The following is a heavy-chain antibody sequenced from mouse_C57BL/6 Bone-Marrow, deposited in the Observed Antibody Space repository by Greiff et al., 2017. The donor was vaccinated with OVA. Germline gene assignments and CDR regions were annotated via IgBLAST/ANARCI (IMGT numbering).Heavy chain of an antibody. D-gene: IGHD1-1*01. CDR2: ISSGGSYT. V-gene: IGHV5-6*01. CDR1: GFTFSSYG. J-gene: IGHJ1*03. Sequence: EVKLVESGGDLVKPGGSLKLSCAASGFTFSSYGMSWVRQTPDKRLEWVATISSGGSYTYYTDSVKGRCTISRDNAKNTRYLQMSSLKSEDTAMYYCARQGDYGSRGGWYFDVWGTGTTVTVSS. CDR3: ARQGDYGSRGGWYFDV.